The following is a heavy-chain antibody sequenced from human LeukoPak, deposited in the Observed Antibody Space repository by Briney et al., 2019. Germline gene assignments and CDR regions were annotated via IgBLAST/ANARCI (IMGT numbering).Heavy chain of an antibody. D-gene: IGHD2-2*01. CDR2: INHSGST. CDR1: GGSFSGYY. Sequence: SETLSLTCAVYGGSFSGYYWSWIRQPPGKGLEWIGEINHSGSTNYNPSLKSRVTISVDTSKNQFSLKLSSVTAADTAVYYCARGPYCSSTGCPPNWFDPWGQGTLVTVSS. CDR3: ARGPYCSSTGCPPNWFDP. V-gene: IGHV4-34*01. J-gene: IGHJ5*02.